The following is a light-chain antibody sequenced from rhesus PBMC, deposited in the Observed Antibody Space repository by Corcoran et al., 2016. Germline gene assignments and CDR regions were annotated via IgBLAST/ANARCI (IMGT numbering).Light chain of an antibody. V-gene: IGKV1S12*01. CDR3: QHYYDNPFT. J-gene: IGKJ3*01. CDR2: TAS. Sequence: DIQMTQSPSALSASVGDRVTISCRASQNIYSNLAWYQQKPGKAPKLLIYTASSLQTGIPYRFSCSGSVTDLTLTSSSLQPEDSAAYYCQHYYDNPFTFGPGTKLDIK. CDR1: QNIYSN.